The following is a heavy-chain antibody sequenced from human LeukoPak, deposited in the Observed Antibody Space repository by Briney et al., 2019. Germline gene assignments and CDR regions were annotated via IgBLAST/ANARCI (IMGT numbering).Heavy chain of an antibody. CDR3: ARDPYCYDSSGYYSDY. CDR1: AGSISSGSYY. Sequence: SETLSLTCTVAAGSISSGSYYWSWIRQPAGKGLEWIGRIYTSGSTNYNPSLKSRVTISGDTSKNQYYLKLSSMTAADTAVYYCARDPYCYDSSGYYSDYWGQGTLVTVSS. D-gene: IGHD3-22*01. V-gene: IGHV4-61*02. CDR2: IYTSGST. J-gene: IGHJ4*02.